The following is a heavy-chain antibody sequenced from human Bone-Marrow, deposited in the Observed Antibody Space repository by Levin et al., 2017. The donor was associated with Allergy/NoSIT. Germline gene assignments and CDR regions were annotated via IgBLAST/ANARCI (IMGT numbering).Heavy chain of an antibody. J-gene: IGHJ4*02. CDR3: FLLGGAQDY. CDR2: ISYDGSNK. CDR1: GFTFSSYA. D-gene: IGHD3-16*01. V-gene: IGHV3-30*04. Sequence: GGSLRLSCAASGFTFSSYAMHWVRQAPGKGLEWVAVISYDGSNKYYADSVKGRFTISRDNSKNTLYLQMNSLRAEDTAVYYSFLLGGAQDYWGQGTLVTVSS.